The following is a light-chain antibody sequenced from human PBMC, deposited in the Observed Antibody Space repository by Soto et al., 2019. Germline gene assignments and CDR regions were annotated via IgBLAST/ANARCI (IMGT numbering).Light chain of an antibody. Sequence: QSALTQPRPVSGSPGQSVTISCTGSGRDVGSYNYVSWYQQHPGKAPKLILFDVDKRPSGVPDRISGSKSANTASLTISGLQAEDEADYYCCSYAGTSTFVFGTGTKVTVL. CDR1: GRDVGSYNY. V-gene: IGLV2-11*01. CDR3: CSYAGTSTFV. CDR2: DVD. J-gene: IGLJ1*01.